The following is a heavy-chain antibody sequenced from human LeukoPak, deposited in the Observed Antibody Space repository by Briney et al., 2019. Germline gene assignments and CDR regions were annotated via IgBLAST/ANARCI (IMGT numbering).Heavy chain of an antibody. CDR3: ALIYADCP. CDR2: IRYDGSNK. D-gene: IGHD4-17*01. CDR1: EFTFSRYD. Sequence: GGSLRLSCAASEFTFSRYDIHWVRQAPGKGLEWVAFIRYDGSNKYYADSVKGRFTISRDNSKNTLSLQMNSLRAGDTAVYYCALIYADCPWGQGTLVTVSS. V-gene: IGHV3-30*02. J-gene: IGHJ5*02.